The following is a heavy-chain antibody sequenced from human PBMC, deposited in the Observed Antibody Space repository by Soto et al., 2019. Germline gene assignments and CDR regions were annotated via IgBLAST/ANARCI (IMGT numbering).Heavy chain of an antibody. J-gene: IGHJ5*02. D-gene: IGHD6-13*01. CDR3: ARDRRRIAAAGTGHWFDP. CDR2: INPNSGGT. V-gene: IGHV1-2*02. Sequence: WASVKVSCKASGYTFTGYYMHWVRQAPGQGLEWMGWINPNSGGTNYAQKFQGRVTMTRDTSISTAYMELSRLRSDDTAVYYCARDRRRIAAAGTGHWFDPWGQGTLVTVSS. CDR1: GYTFTGYY.